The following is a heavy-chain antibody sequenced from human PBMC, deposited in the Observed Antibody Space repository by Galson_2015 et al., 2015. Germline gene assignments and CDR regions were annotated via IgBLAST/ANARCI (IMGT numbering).Heavy chain of an antibody. J-gene: IGHJ3*02. V-gene: IGHV3-15*01. CDR3: TTGPNYDYIWGSYLLLDAFDI. CDR2: IKSKTDGGTT. CDR1: GFTFSNAW. D-gene: IGHD3-16*02. Sequence: SLRLSCAASGFTFSNAWMSWVRQAPEKGLEWVGRIKSKTDGGTTDYAAPVKGRFTISRDDSKNTLYLQMNSLKTEDTAVYYCTTGPNYDYIWGSYLLLDAFDIWGQGTMVTVSS.